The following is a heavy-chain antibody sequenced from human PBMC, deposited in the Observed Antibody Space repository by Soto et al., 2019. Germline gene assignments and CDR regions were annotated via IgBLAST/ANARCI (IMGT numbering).Heavy chain of an antibody. D-gene: IGHD2-15*01. CDR3: AKHRGCYCNTCYSGEFYP. CDR1: GGSINNYY. V-gene: IGHV4-59*08. Sequence: PSETLSLTCTVSGGSINNYYWSWIRQPPGKGLEWIGYIYYSGRTSYNPSLKSRVTISVDTSKNQFSLKLSSVTAADTAVYYCAKHRGCYCNTCYSGEFYPWGQGTLVTVSS. CDR2: IYYSGRT. J-gene: IGHJ5*02.